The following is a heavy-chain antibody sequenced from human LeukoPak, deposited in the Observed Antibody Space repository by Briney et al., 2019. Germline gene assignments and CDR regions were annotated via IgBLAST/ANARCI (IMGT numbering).Heavy chain of an antibody. CDR3: ARTPTYYDFWSGYYTGIVPEGNWFDP. J-gene: IGHJ5*02. D-gene: IGHD3-3*01. Sequence: SETLSLTRTVSGGSISSGGYYWSWIRQHPGKGLEWIGYIYYSGSTYYNPSLKSRVTISVDTSKNQFSLKLSSVTAAVTAVYYCARTPTYYDFWSGYYTGIVPEGNWFDPWGQGTLVTVSS. V-gene: IGHV4-31*03. CDR1: GGSISSGGYY. CDR2: IYYSGST.